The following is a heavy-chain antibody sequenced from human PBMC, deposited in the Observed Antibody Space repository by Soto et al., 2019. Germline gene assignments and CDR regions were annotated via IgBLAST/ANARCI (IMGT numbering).Heavy chain of an antibody. D-gene: IGHD3-16*01. CDR1: GGSFTSSAYY. CDR3: ARLRRTTLGTVDI. Sequence: QVHLQEAGPGLVKPSQTLSLTCTVSGGSFTSSAYYWSWIRQLPGKGLEWIGDIFHTGTTKYNPSLKSRVTISIERSDNQLSLELLSVTAAETAVYHCARLRRTTLGTVDIWGQGTMVAVSS. CDR2: IFHTGTT. J-gene: IGHJ3*02. V-gene: IGHV4-31*03.